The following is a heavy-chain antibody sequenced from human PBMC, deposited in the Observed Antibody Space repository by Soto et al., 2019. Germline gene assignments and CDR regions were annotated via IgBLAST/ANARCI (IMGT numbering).Heavy chain of an antibody. CDR2: TYYRSKWHN. Sequence: SQTLSLTCAISGDSVSSNSSAWNWIRHSPSRGLEWLGRTYYRSKWHNDYAVSMRSRITINPDTTKNHFSLQLNSATPEDTDVYYCATWRFEYWGQGTMVTVSS. CDR3: ATWRFEY. J-gene: IGHJ4*02. CDR1: GDSVSSNSSA. V-gene: IGHV6-1*01.